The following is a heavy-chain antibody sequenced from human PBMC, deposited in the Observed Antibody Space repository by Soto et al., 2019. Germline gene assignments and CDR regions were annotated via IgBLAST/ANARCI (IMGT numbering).Heavy chain of an antibody. V-gene: IGHV4-61*01. D-gene: IGHD4-17*01. J-gene: IGHJ4*02. CDR3: ARGTTVTQFDY. CDR2: GSYSGTT. CDR1: VVSVISGSFY. Sequence: SETLSLTCTFSVVSVISGSFYWAWIRQPPGKGLEWIGFGSYSGTTNYKPSLKSRVTISVDTSRSQISLKVSSLTAADTAVYYCARGTTVTQFDYWGRGTLVTVPQ.